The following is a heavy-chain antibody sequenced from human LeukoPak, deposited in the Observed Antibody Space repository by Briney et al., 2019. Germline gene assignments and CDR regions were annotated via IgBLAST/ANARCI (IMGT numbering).Heavy chain of an antibody. Sequence: GRFTISRDNAKNSLNLQMNSLRAEDTAMYYCVRDGVPCGIIFDCWGQGTLVTVSP. V-gene: IGHV3-11*04. D-gene: IGHD2-2*01. J-gene: IGHJ4*02. CDR3: VRDGVPCGIIFDC.